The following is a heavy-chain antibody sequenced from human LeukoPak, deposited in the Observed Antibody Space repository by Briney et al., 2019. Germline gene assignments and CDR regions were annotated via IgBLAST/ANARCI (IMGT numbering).Heavy chain of an antibody. V-gene: IGHV4-59*08. CDR3: ATAYSYDSSGYPGAFDI. Sequence: SETLSLTCTVSGGSISSYYWSWIRQPPGKGLEWIGYIYYSGSTNYNPSLKSRVTISVDTSKNQFSLKLSSVTAADTAVYFCATAYSYDSSGYPGAFDIWGQGTMVTVSS. J-gene: IGHJ3*02. CDR1: GGSISSYY. CDR2: IYYSGST. D-gene: IGHD3-22*01.